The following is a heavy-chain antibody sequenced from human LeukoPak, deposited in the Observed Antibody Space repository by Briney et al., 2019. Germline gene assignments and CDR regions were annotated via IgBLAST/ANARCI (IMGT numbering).Heavy chain of an antibody. CDR1: GSSLTELS. CDR3: ARSVAGYSSGWYPLGY. CDR2: FDVIDAKT. V-gene: IGHV1-24*01. J-gene: IGHJ4*02. Sequence: ASVKVSCTVSGSSLTELSLYWVRQAPGKGLEWMGGFDVIDAKTFYAQKFQGRVTMTRDTSISTAYMELSRLRSDDTAVYYCARSVAGYSSGWYPLGYWGQGTLVTVSS. D-gene: IGHD6-19*01.